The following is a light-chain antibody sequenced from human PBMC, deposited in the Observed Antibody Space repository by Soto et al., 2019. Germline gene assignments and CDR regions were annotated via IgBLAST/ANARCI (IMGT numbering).Light chain of an antibody. Sequence: DIVMTQSPDSLAVSLGERATINCKSSQSVLYSSNNKNYLAWYQQKPGQPPKLLIYWASTRESGVPDRFSGNGSGTDFTLTISSLQAEDVAVYYCQQYYSNSPYTFGQGTKLEIK. CDR2: WAS. CDR1: QSVLYSSNNKNY. CDR3: QQYYSNSPYT. J-gene: IGKJ2*01. V-gene: IGKV4-1*01.